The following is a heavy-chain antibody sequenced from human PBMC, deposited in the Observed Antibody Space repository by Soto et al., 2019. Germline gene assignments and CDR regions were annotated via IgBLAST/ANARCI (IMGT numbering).Heavy chain of an antibody. D-gene: IGHD1-7*01. V-gene: IGHV1-8*01. CDR2: MNPTSGNT. J-gene: IGHJ4*02. Sequence: QVQLLQSGAEVKKPGASVKVSCKTSGYTFTSYDVNWVRQATGQGLEWMGWMNPTSGNTGYAQKFQVRVIMTRDTSTSTAYMELSSLRSEDTAVYYCVRGEWELVDWGQGTLVTVSS. CDR3: VRGEWELVD. CDR1: GYTFTSYD.